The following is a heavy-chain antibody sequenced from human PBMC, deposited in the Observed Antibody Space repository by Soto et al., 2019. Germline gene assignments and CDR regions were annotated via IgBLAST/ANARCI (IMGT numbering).Heavy chain of an antibody. V-gene: IGHV3-23*01. CDR1: GFTCSSYD. CDR2: ILVGGST. J-gene: IGHJ3*02. CDR3: AKATATGGGAFDI. D-gene: IGHD2-8*02. Sequence: LRLSCAASGFTCSSYDMSWVRQSPGKGLEWVSTILVGGSTHYPDSVKGRFTISRDNSKNTVFLQMNSLTAGDTAVYYCAKATATGGGAFDIRGQGTMVTVS.